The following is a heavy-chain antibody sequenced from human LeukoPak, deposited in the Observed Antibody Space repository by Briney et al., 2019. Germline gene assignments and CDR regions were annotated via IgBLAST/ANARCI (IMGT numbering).Heavy chain of an antibody. CDR2: INHSGST. D-gene: IGHD3-9*01. J-gene: IGHJ4*02. CDR3: ARGVVLRYFDWLLKPNTRTLDY. CDR1: GGSFSGYY. V-gene: IGHV4-34*01. Sequence: PSETLSLTCAVYGGSFSGYYWSWICQPPGKGLEWIGEINHSGSTNYNPSLKSRVTISVDTSKNQFSLKLSSVTAADTAVYYCARGVVLRYFDWLLKPNTRTLDYWGQGTLVTVSS.